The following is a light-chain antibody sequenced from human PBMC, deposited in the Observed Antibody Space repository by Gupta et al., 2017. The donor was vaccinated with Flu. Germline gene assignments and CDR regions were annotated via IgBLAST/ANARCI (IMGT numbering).Light chain of an antibody. CDR2: QVS. Sequence: MQMTQSPSTLSASVGDRVTITCRVSKSVSNWLAWYQQRQGKAPKILIKQVSKLESEVPSRFSGSGSGTEFTLTISNLQPDDFATYYCQHDSTNPITFGRGTKVNIK. CDR1: KSVSNW. J-gene: IGKJ4*01. CDR3: QHDSTNPIT. V-gene: IGKV1-5*03.